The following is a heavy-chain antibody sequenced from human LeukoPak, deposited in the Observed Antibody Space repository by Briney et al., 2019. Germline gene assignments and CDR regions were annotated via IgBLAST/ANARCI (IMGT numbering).Heavy chain of an antibody. CDR3: TTYMVRGTSFYGMDV. CDR1: GFTFSNAW. D-gene: IGHD3-10*01. CDR2: IKRKTDGGTT. Sequence: GGSVRLSCAASGFTFSNAWMSWVRQAPGRGLEWVGRIKRKTDGGTTDYAAPVKGRFTISRDDSKNILFLQMNSLKTEDTAAYYCTTYMVRGTSFYGMDVWGQGTTVTVSS. V-gene: IGHV3-15*01. J-gene: IGHJ6*02.